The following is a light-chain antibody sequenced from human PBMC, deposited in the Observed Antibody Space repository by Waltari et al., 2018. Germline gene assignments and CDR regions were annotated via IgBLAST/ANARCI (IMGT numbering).Light chain of an antibody. J-gene: IGKJ1*01. CDR1: QSVTSN. CDR3: QHYHTWPPKT. CDR2: GAS. V-gene: IGKV3-15*01. Sequence: DIVMTQSPATLSMSPGERATLSCRASQSVTSNLAWYQHRPGQAPRLLIYGASTRPTGIPARFSGSGSGTEFTLTISGLQSDDFAVYYCQHYHTWPPKTFGQGTRVEIK.